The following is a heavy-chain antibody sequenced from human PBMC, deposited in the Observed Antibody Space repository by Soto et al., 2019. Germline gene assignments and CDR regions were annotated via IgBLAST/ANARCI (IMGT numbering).Heavy chain of an antibody. J-gene: IGHJ4*02. CDR3: ARVTRGSGPFDY. Sequence: PSETLSLTCTVSGGSISSYYWSWIRQPPGKGLEWIGYIYYSGSTNYNPSLKSRVTISVDTSKNQFSLKLSSVTAADTAVYYCARVTRGSGPFDYWGKGTLVTVSS. CDR2: IYYSGST. V-gene: IGHV4-59*01. CDR1: GGSISSYY. D-gene: IGHD3-16*01.